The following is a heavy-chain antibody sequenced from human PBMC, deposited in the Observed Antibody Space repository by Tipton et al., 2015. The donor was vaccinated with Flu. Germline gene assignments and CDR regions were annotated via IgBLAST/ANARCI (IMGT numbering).Heavy chain of an antibody. Sequence: RSLRLSCAASGFIFSTYGMHWVRQAPGKGLEWVAVIWYDGSNKYYADSVKGRFTISRDNSKNMVYLQMNSLRAEDTAVYYCARGYDILTDGGGYFDYWGQGTLVTVSS. J-gene: IGHJ4*02. CDR2: IWYDGSNK. D-gene: IGHD3-9*01. CDR3: ARGYDILTDGGGYFDY. V-gene: IGHV3-33*01. CDR1: GFIFSTYG.